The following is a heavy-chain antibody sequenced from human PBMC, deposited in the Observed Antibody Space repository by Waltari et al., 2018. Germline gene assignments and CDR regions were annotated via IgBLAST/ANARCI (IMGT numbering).Heavy chain of an antibody. CDR3: ASHFEDYYYYMDV. CDR2: IGANGDYI. J-gene: IGHJ6*03. Sequence: EVQLVESGGGLVTPGESLRLSCVASGCSFHSFTMNWVRQAPGKGLEWVSSIGANGDYIYYADSVRGRFTTSRDNARNSLYLQMTSLRVDDSAIYFCASHFEDYYYYMDVWGKGTTVTVSS. CDR1: GCSFHSFT. V-gene: IGHV3-21*04.